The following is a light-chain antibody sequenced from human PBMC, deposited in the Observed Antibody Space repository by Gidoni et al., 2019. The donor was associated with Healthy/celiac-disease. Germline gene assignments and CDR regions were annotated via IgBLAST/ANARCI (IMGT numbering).Light chain of an antibody. CDR3: QQSYSTPLT. Sequence: DIQMTQSPSSLSASVGDRVTITCWASQSSSSYFNWYQQKPGKAPKLLIYAASSLQSGVPSRFSGSGSGTDFTLTISSLQPEDFATYYCQQSYSTPLTFGGGTKVEIK. CDR2: AAS. J-gene: IGKJ4*01. V-gene: IGKV1-39*01. CDR1: QSSSSY.